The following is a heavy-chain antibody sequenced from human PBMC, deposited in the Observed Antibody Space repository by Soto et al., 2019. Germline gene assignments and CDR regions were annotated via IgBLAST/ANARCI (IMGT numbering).Heavy chain of an antibody. CDR3: ARDRGAVTSQYFDY. CDR2: ISTSGTSA. Sequence: QVQLEESGGGLVKPGGSLRLSCAASGFTFSGFYMSWIRQAPGKGLEYISFISTSGTSANYADSVKGRFIISRDNAKNTLCRHRDSLRAEDTAVYYFARDRGAVTSQYFDYWGQGTLVTVSP. V-gene: IGHV3-11*05. J-gene: IGHJ4*02. CDR1: GFTFSGFY. D-gene: IGHD3-10*01.